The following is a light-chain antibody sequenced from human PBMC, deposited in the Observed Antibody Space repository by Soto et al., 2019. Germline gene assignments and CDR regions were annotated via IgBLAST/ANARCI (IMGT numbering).Light chain of an antibody. V-gene: IGKV3-20*01. CDR2: GAS. CDR1: QSVTSNN. CDR3: QQYVTWT. Sequence: EIVLTHSPGTLALSPWERATLSCRTSQSVTSNNLAWYQQKPGQSPRLLIYGASNRATGIPDRFSGGGSGTDFTLTISRLEPEDFAVYYCQQYVTWTFGQGTKV. J-gene: IGKJ1*01.